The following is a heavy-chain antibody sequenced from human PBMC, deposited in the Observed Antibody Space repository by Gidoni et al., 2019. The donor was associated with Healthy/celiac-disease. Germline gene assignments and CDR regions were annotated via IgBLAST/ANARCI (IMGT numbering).Heavy chain of an antibody. CDR1: GFTFSSYA. D-gene: IGHD5-12*01. J-gene: IGHJ4*02. V-gene: IGHV3-30-3*01. CDR2: ISYDGSNK. Sequence: QVQLVASGGGVVQPGRSLRLSCAASGFTFSSYAMHWVRQAPGKGLEWVAVISYDGSNKYYADSVKGRFTISRDNSKNTLYLQMNSLRAEDTAVYYCARSTRRDGYNFDYWGQGTLVTVSS. CDR3: ARSTRRDGYNFDY.